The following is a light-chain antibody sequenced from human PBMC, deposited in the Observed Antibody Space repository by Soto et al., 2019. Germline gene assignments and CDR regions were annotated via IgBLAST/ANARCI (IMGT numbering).Light chain of an antibody. CDR3: QQADSFPIT. CDR2: AAF. CDR1: EDINSR. Sequence: DIQMTQSPSSVSASVGDRVTISCRASEDINSRLAWYQQKPGNAPKLLIYAAFILQSGVPSRFSGYGSGTDFTLSISSLQPEDFATYYCQQADSFPITFGQGTRPEIK. J-gene: IGKJ5*01. V-gene: IGKV1-12*01.